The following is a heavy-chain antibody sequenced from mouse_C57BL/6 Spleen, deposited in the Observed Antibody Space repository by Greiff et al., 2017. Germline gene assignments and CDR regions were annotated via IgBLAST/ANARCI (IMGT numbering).Heavy chain of an antibody. D-gene: IGHD1-1*01. J-gene: IGHJ1*03. V-gene: IGHV1-42*01. CDR3: ATSTYYPYWYVDV. Sequence: VQLQQSGPELVKPGASVKISCKASGYSFTGYYMNWVKQSPEKSLEWIGEINPSTGGTTYNQKFKAKATLTVDKSSSTAYMQLKSLTSEDSAVYYCATSTYYPYWYVDVWGTGTTVTVSS. CDR2: INPSTGGT. CDR1: GYSFTGYY.